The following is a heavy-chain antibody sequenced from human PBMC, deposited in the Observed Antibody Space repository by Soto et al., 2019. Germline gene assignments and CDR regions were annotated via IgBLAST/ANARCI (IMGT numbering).Heavy chain of an antibody. D-gene: IGHD3-22*01. V-gene: IGHV3-30-3*01. CDR1: GFTFSSYA. J-gene: IGHJ4*02. Sequence: PGGSLRLSCAASGFTFSSYAMHWVRQAPGKGLEWVAVISYDGSNKYYADSVKGRFTISRDNSKNTLYLQMNSLRAEDTAVYYCARGTYYYDSSGYYYAYWGQGTMLTVSS. CDR2: ISYDGSNK. CDR3: ARGTYYYDSSGYYYAY.